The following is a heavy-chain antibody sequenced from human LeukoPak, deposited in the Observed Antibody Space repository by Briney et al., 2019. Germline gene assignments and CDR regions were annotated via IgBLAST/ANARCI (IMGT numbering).Heavy chain of an antibody. J-gene: IGHJ4*02. D-gene: IGHD1-26*01. V-gene: IGHV3-30-3*01. CDR3: ARDQEGATGGFDY. CDR1: GFTFSSYA. Sequence: PGGSLRLSCAASGFTFSSYAMHWVRQAPGKGLEWVAVISYDGSNKYYAASVKGRFTISRDNSKNTLYLQMNSLRAEDTAVYYCARDQEGATGGFDYWGQGTLVTVSS. CDR2: ISYDGSNK.